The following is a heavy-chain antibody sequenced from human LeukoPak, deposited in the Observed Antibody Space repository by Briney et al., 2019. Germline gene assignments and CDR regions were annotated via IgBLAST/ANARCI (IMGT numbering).Heavy chain of an antibody. CDR3: AKLVDSSGYYSYDAFDI. CDR2: IAYDGSNK. V-gene: IGHV3-30*18. J-gene: IGHJ3*02. D-gene: IGHD3-22*01. CDR1: GFTFSSYG. Sequence: GSSLRLYCAASGFTFSSYGMHWVRQAPFTVPASVAVIAYDGSNKYYADSVKGRFTISRDNSKNTLYLQMNSLRAEDTAVYYCAKLVDSSGYYSYDAFDIWGQGTMVTVSS.